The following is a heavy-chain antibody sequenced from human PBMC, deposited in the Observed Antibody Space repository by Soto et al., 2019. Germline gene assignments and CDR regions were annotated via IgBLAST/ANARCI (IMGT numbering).Heavy chain of an antibody. CDR2: ISFDGNNK. Sequence: QVQLVESGGGVVQPGRSLRLSCAASGFTFSSYGMHWVRQAPGKGLEWVAVISFDGNNKYFAESVKGRFTISRDNSKNTRYLQRNSLRAEDTAVYYCAKDRRPNYYYGMDVWGQGTTVTVSS. V-gene: IGHV3-30*18. D-gene: IGHD6-25*01. CDR3: AKDRRPNYYYGMDV. CDR1: GFTFSSYG. J-gene: IGHJ6*02.